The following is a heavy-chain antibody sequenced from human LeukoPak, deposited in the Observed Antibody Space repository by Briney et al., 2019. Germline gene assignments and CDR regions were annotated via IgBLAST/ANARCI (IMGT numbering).Heavy chain of an antibody. CDR2: ISYDGSNK. V-gene: IGHV3-30*04. Sequence: PGRSLRLSCAASGFTFSSYAVHWVRQAPGKGLEWVAVISYDGSNKYYADSVKGRFTISRDSSRNTLFLQMNSLGAEDTAVYYCAGLDSSGWGTLDYWGQGILVTVSS. CDR1: GFTFSSYA. J-gene: IGHJ4*02. CDR3: AGLDSSGWGTLDY. D-gene: IGHD6-19*01.